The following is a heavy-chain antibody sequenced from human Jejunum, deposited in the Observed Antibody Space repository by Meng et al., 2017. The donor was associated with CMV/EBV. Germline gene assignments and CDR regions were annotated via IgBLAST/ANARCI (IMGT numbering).Heavy chain of an antibody. J-gene: IGHJ4*02. Sequence: SGFTFGSYWMSWVRQAPGKGPQWVADIKGDESEKYYVDSVRGRFSISRDNAQKSLYLEMNSLRAEDTAVYYCVRGSTDSHYRLFADWGPGTLVTVSS. CDR2: IKGDESEK. V-gene: IGHV3-7*01. CDR3: VRGSTDSHYRLFAD. CDR1: GFTFGSYW. D-gene: IGHD3-16*02.